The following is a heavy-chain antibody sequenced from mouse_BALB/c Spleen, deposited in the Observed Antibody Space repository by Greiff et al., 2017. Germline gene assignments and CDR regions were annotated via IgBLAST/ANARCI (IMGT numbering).Heavy chain of an antibody. V-gene: IGHV7-3*02. J-gene: IGHJ4*01. D-gene: IGHD1-1*01. CDR1: GFTFTDYY. CDR2: IRNKANGYTT. CDR3: ARDNYGSSFYAMDY. Sequence: EVQRVESGGGLVQPGGSLRLSCATSGFTFTDYYMSWVRQPPGKALEWLGFIRNKANGYTTEYSASVKGRFTISRDNSQSILYLQMNTLRAEDSATYYCARDNYGSSFYAMDYWGQGTSVTVSS.